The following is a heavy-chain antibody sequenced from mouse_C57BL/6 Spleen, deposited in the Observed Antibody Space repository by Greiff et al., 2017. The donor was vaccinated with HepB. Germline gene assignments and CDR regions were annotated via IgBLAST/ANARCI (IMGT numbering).Heavy chain of an antibody. CDR1: GYAFSSYW. V-gene: IGHV1-80*01. J-gene: IGHJ2*01. D-gene: IGHD1-1*01. CDR3: ARSRITTVVAFDY. Sequence: VQLQQSGAELVKPGASVKISCKASGYAFSSYWMNWVKQRPGKGLEWIGQIYPGDGDTNYNGKFKGKATLTADKSSSTAYMQLSSLTSEESAVYFCARSRITTVVAFDYWGQSTTLTVSS. CDR2: IYPGDGDT.